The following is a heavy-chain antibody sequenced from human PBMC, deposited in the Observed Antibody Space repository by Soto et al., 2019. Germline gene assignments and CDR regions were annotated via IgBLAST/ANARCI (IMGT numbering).Heavy chain of an antibody. J-gene: IGHJ4*02. V-gene: IGHV1-69*08. D-gene: IGHD2-15*01. CDR2: IIPSLGIA. CDR1: GGTFSSYT. Sequence: QVQLVQSGAEVKKPGSSVKVSCKASGGTFSSYTISWVRQAPGQGREWMGRIIPSLGIANYARRFQGGVTITADKSTSTAYMRLSRLGSEDTAVYYCAGDGTRIEMDPRGYFDYWGQGTLVIVSS. CDR3: AGDGTRIEMDPRGYFDY.